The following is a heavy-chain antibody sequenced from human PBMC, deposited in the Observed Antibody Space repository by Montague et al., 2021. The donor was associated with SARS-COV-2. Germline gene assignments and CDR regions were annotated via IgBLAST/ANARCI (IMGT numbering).Heavy chain of an antibody. J-gene: IGHJ6*02. CDR1: GGSISSYY. V-gene: IGHV4-59*12. Sequence: SETLSLTCTVSGGSISSYYWSWIRQPPGKGLEWIGYIYYSGSTNYNPSLKSRVTISVDTSKNQFSLKLSSVTAADTAVYYCAREGILWFGDLAPYYYGMDPWGQGTMVIVSS. CDR3: AREGILWFGDLAPYYYGMDP. CDR2: IYYSGST. D-gene: IGHD3-10*01.